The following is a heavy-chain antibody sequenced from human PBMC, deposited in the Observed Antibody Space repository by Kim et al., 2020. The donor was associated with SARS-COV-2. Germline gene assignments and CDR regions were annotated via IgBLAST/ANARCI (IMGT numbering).Heavy chain of an antibody. J-gene: IGHJ2*01. D-gene: IGHD2-21*01. Sequence: KGRFPISRENSKNTLYVQMNSLRAEDTAVYYCAKEPQYCGGDCYNWYFDLWGRGTLVTVSS. CDR3: AKEPQYCGGDCYNWYFDL. V-gene: IGHV3-23*01.